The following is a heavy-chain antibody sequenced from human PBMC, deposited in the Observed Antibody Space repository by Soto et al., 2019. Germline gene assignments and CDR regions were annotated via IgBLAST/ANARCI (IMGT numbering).Heavy chain of an antibody. CDR2: ISGSGGST. CDR3: AKDLEQLALYYYYGMDV. J-gene: IGHJ6*02. CDR1: GFTFSSYA. D-gene: IGHD6-6*01. V-gene: IGHV3-23*01. Sequence: EVQLLESGGGLVQPGGSLRLSCAASGFTFSSYAMSWVRQAPGKGLEWVSAISGSGGSTYYADSVKGRFTISRDNSKNTLYLQMNSMRAADTAVYYCAKDLEQLALYYYYGMDVWGQGTTVTVSS.